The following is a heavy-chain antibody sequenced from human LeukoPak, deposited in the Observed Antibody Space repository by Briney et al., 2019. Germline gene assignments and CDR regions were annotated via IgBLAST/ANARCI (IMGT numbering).Heavy chain of an antibody. Sequence: PGGSLRLSCAASGFTFTTYAMNWVRQAPGKGLEWVSAISPSGRTTDYVDSVKGRFTITRDNAKNSLYLQMNSLRAEDTAVYYCARLLSGYYSDEPFDFWGQGTLVTVSS. CDR1: GFTFTTYA. D-gene: IGHD3-3*01. V-gene: IGHV3-23*01. J-gene: IGHJ4*02. CDR2: ISPSGRTT. CDR3: ARLLSGYYSDEPFDF.